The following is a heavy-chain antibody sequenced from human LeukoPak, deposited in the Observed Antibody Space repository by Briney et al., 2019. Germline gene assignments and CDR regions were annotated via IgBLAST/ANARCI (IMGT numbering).Heavy chain of an antibody. CDR3: ARLSFLVPAQIIDY. Sequence: YPGGSLRLSCAASGFTFSNYAMSWVRQPPGKGLEWIGSMYYSENTYYNPSLKRRVTISVDTSTNQFSLKLSSVTAADTAVYYCARLSFLVPAQIIDYWGQGTLVTVSS. J-gene: IGHJ4*02. CDR2: MYYSENT. D-gene: IGHD2-2*01. CDR1: GFTFSNYA. V-gene: IGHV4-39*01.